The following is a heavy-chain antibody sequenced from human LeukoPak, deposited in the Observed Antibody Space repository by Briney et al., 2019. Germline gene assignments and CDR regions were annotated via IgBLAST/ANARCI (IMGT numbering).Heavy chain of an antibody. J-gene: IGHJ4*02. D-gene: IGHD6-19*01. Sequence: ALVKVSCKASGYTFTGHAMNWVRQAPGQGPEWMGYINTKTGNPTYAQGFTGRFVLSLDTSVSTAYLQISSLKPEDTGVYYCAKGGWVAVTGMDSWGQGTLVTVSS. CDR2: INTKTGNP. CDR1: GYTFTGHA. CDR3: AKGGWVAVTGMDS. V-gene: IGHV7-4-1*02.